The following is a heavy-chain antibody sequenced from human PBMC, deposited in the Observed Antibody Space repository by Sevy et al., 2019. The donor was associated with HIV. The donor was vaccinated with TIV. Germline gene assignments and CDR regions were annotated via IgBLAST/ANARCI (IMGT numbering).Heavy chain of an antibody. D-gene: IGHD6-13*01. CDR1: SGSISSGAYC. CDR3: AREGRGAVTGTGNSFDI. V-gene: IGHV4-61*02. J-gene: IGHJ3*02. CDR2: IYTNGIT. Sequence: SETLSLTCTVSSGSISSGAYCWSWIRQPAGKGLEWIGRIYTNGITTYTPSLNSRVTISVDTSKNQFSLKLRSVTAADTAVYYCAREGRGAVTGTGNSFDIWGQGTMVTVSS.